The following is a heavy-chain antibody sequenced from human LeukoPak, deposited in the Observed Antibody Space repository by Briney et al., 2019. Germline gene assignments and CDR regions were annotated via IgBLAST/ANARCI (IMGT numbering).Heavy chain of an antibody. CDR1: GFTFGSHA. CDR2: IFGSGGSP. D-gene: IGHD5-18*01. Sequence: GGSLRLSCEASGFTFGSHAMYWVRQAPGKGLEWVAGIFGSGGSPHYADSVKGRFTISRDNSRNTVYLQIDSLRAEDTAVYYCGKTTVGYSSGQKPAWPVDYWGQGTLVTVSS. V-gene: IGHV3-23*01. CDR3: GKTTVGYSSGQKPAWPVDY. J-gene: IGHJ4*02.